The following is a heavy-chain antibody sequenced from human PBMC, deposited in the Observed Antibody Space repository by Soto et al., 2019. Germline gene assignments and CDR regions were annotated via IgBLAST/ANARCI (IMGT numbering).Heavy chain of an antibody. Sequence: ASVKVSCKASGYTFTSYDINWVRQATGQGLEWMGWMNPNSGNTGYAQKFQGRVTITADRSTSTAYMELSSLRSEDTAVYYCAAVYGDPYYFDYWGQGTLVTVSS. D-gene: IGHD4-17*01. J-gene: IGHJ4*02. CDR1: GYTFTSYD. V-gene: IGHV1-8*01. CDR2: MNPNSGNT. CDR3: AAVYGDPYYFDY.